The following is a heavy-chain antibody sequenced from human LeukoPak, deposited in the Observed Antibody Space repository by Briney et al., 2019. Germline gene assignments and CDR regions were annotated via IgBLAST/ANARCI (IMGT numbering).Heavy chain of an antibody. CDR2: IIPTFGTA. V-gene: IGHV1-69*05. Sequence: ASVKVSCKASGGTFSSYAISWVRQAPGQGLEWMGRIIPTFGTANYAQKFQGRVTITTDESTSTAYMELSSLRSEDAAVYYCARLNDYFDYWGQGTLVTVSS. J-gene: IGHJ4*02. CDR1: GGTFSSYA. CDR3: ARLNDYFDY.